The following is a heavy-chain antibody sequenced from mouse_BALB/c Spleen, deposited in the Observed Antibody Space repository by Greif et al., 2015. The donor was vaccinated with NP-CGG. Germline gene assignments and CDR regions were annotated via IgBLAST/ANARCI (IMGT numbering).Heavy chain of an antibody. Sequence: EVQLVESGGGLVQPGGSLKLSCAASGFTFSSYGMSWVRQTPDKRLELVATINSNGGSTYYPDSVKGRFTISSDNAKNTLYLQMSSLKSEDTAMYYCATGFAYWGQGTLVTVSA. V-gene: IGHV5-6-3*01. CDR1: GFTFSSYG. CDR3: ATGFAY. J-gene: IGHJ3*01. CDR2: INSNGGST.